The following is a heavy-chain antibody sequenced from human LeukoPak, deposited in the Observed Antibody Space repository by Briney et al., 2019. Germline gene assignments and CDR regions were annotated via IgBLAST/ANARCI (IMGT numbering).Heavy chain of an antibody. J-gene: IGHJ4*02. D-gene: IGHD6-19*01. V-gene: IGHV3-43*02. CDR2: IHRLHRAT. CDR3: AKDTGSGLTFDY. CDR1: GFTFDDYA. Sequence: PGGSVRLSCAASGFTFDDYAMHWVRQAPGKGLEWVSLIHRLHRATFYAESVKGRFTISRDNSKNSLYLQMNSLRTEDTAWYYCAKDTGSGLTFDYWGQGTLVTVST.